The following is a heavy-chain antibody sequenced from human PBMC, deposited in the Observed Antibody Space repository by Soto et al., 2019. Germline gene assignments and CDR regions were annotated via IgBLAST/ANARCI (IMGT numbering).Heavy chain of an antibody. Sequence: PGGSLRLSCAASGFPFSSYGMHWVRQAPGKGLDWVGVIWYDGSNKDYAESVKGRFTISRDNAKNSLYLQMNSLRAEDTAVYYCARDLVRYFDWLSQFDYWGQGTLVTVSS. CDR2: IWYDGSNK. CDR1: GFPFSSYG. J-gene: IGHJ4*02. CDR3: ARDLVRYFDWLSQFDY. D-gene: IGHD3-9*01. V-gene: IGHV3-33*01.